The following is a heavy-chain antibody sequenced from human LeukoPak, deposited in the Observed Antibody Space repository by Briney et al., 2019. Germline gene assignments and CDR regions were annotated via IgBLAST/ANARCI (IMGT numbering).Heavy chain of an antibody. D-gene: IGHD2-15*01. Sequence: ASVKVSCKASGGTFSSYAISWVRQAPGQGLEWMGGIIPIFGTANYAQKFQGRVTITADESTSTAYMELSSLRSEDTAVDYCVYLGYCSGGSCYSGDFDYWGQGTLVSVSS. J-gene: IGHJ4*02. CDR3: VYLGYCSGGSCYSGDFDY. CDR2: IIPIFGTA. V-gene: IGHV1-69*01. CDR1: GGTFSSYA.